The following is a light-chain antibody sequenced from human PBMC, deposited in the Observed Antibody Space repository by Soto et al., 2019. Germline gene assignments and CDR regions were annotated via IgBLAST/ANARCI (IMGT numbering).Light chain of an antibody. Sequence: DIVLTQSAATLSVSPGGRAPLSWRASQNIYSNIAWYQQRHGQAPRLLIYRASTRATGIPARFSGSAYGTEFNLTISSLQSEDFAVYDCQQYNNWPRTFGQGTKVDIK. CDR3: QQYNNWPRT. V-gene: IGKV3D-15*01. J-gene: IGKJ1*01. CDR1: QNIYSN. CDR2: RAS.